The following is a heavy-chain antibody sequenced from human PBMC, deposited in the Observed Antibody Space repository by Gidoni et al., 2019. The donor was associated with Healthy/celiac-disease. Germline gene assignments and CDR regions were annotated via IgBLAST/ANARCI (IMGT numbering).Heavy chain of an antibody. Sequence: QVQLQESGPGLVKPSETLSLTCTVSGGSISSYYWSWIRQPPGKGLEWIGYIYYSGSTNYNPPLKSRVTISVDTSKNQFSLKLSSVTAADTAVYYCARDSYPYSFDYWGQGTLVTVSS. J-gene: IGHJ4*02. CDR3: ARDSYPYSFDY. D-gene: IGHD5-18*01. V-gene: IGHV4-59*01. CDR2: IYYSGST. CDR1: GGSISSYY.